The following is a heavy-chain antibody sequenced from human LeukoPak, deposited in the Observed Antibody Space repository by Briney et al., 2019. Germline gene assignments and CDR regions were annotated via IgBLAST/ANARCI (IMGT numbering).Heavy chain of an antibody. CDR3: ARAHGGDDFWSGPPYWYFDL. V-gene: IGHV4-30-2*01. CDR1: GGSISSGGYY. J-gene: IGHJ2*01. CDR2: IYHSGST. Sequence: SETLSLTCTVSGGSISSGGYYWSWIRQPPGKGLEWIGYIYHSGSTYYNPSLKSRVTISVDRSKNQFSLKLSSVTAADTAVYYCARAHGGDDFWSGPPYWYFDLWGRGTLVTVSS. D-gene: IGHD3-3*01.